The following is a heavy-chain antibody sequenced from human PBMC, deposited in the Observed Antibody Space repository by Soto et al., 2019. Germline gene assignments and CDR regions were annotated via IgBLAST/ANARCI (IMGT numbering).Heavy chain of an antibody. J-gene: IGHJ4*02. CDR1: GFTFSSYG. V-gene: IGHV3-33*01. CDR3: AREDPYYYDSSGYYGTFDY. Sequence: GGSLRLSCAASGFTFSSYGMHWVRQAPGKGLEWVAVIWYDGSNKYYADSVKGRFTISRDNSKNTLYLQMNSLRAEDTAVYYCAREDPYYYDSSGYYGTFDYWGQGTLVTAPQ. D-gene: IGHD3-22*01. CDR2: IWYDGSNK.